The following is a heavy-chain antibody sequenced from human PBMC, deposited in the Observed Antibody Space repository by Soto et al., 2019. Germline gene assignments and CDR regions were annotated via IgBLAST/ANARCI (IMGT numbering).Heavy chain of an antibody. Sequence: GGSLRLSCAASGFTFSDYYMSWIRQAPGKGLEWVSYISSSGSTIYYADSVKGRFTISRDNAKNSLYLQMNSLRAVDTAVYYCATFDGNFLGYCSGGSCYPAAFDIWGQGTMVTVSS. CDR1: GFTFSDYY. CDR3: ATFDGNFLGYCSGGSCYPAAFDI. J-gene: IGHJ3*02. CDR2: ISSSGSTI. V-gene: IGHV3-11*01. D-gene: IGHD2-15*01.